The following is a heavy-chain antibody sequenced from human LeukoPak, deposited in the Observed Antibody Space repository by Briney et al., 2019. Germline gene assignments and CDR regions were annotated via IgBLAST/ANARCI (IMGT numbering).Heavy chain of an antibody. V-gene: IGHV4-34*01. CDR1: GGSFRGYY. D-gene: IGHD3-22*01. CDR3: ARVIGNDYYDSSGYYFFDY. CDR2: INHSGST. J-gene: IGHJ4*02. Sequence: SETLSLTCAVYGGSFRGYYWSWIRQPPGKGLEWIGEINHSGSTNYNPSLKSRVTISVDTSKNQFSLKLSSVTAADTAVYYCARVIGNDYYDSSGYYFFDYWGQGTLVTVSS.